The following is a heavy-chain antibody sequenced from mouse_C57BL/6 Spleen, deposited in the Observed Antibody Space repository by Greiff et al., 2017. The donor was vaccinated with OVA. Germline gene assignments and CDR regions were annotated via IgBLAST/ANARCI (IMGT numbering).Heavy chain of an antibody. CDR3: ARSGDITTVVAPFDY. CDR1: GYTFTSYG. D-gene: IGHD1-1*01. CDR2: IYPRSGNT. J-gene: IGHJ3*01. V-gene: IGHV1-81*01. Sequence: QVQLQQSGAELARPGASVKLSCKASGYTFTSYGISWVKQRTGQGLEWIGEIYPRSGNTYYNEKFKGKATLTADKSSSTAYMELRSLTSEDSAVYVCARSGDITTVVAPFDYWGQGTLVTVSA.